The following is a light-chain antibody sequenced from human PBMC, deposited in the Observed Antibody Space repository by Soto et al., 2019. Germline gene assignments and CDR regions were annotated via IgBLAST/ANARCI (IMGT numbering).Light chain of an antibody. CDR3: ETWDSNTHV. Sequence: QSVLTQSSSASASLGSSVKLTCTLSSGHSSYIIAWHQQQPGKAPRYLMKLEGSGSYNKGSGVPDRFSSSSSGADRYLTISNLQFEDEADYYCETWDSNTHVFGGGTKLTVL. V-gene: IGLV4-60*02. J-gene: IGLJ3*02. CDR2: LEGSGSY. CDR1: SGHSSYI.